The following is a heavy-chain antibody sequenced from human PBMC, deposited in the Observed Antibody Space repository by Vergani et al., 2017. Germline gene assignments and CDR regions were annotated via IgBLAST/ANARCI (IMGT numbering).Heavy chain of an antibody. D-gene: IGHD3-10*01. J-gene: IGHJ3*02. CDR2: ISGSGGST. CDR1: GFTFSSYA. CDR3: AKAATMVRGEGDAFDI. Sequence: EVQLLESGGGLVQPGGSLRLSCAASGFTFSSYAMSWVRQAPGKGLEWVSAISGSGGSTYYADSVKGRFTISRDNSKNTLYLKMNSLRAEDTAVYYCAKAATMVRGEGDAFDIWGQGTMVTVSS. V-gene: IGHV3-23*01.